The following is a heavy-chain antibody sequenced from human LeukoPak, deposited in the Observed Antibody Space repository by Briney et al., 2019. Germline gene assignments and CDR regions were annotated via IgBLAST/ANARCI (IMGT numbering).Heavy chain of an antibody. CDR2: IIPIFGTA. CDR1: GYTFTSYY. V-gene: IGHV1-69*06. J-gene: IGHJ3*02. D-gene: IGHD3-22*01. Sequence: GASVKVSCKASGYTFTSYYMHWVRQAPGQGLEWMGGIIPIFGTANYAQKFQGRVTITADKSTSTAYMELSSLRSEDTAVYYCARGKLVVMGAFDIWGQGTMVTVSS. CDR3: ARGKLVVMGAFDI.